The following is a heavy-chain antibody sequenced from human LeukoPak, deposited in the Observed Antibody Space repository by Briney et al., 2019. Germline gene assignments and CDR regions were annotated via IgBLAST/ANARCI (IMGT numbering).Heavy chain of an antibody. J-gene: IGHJ6*04. CDR1: GFTFSSYE. V-gene: IGHV3-48*03. D-gene: IGHD6-13*01. Sequence: GGSLRLSCAASGFTFSSYEMNWVRQAPGKGLEWVSYISSSGSTIYYADSVKGRFTISRDNAKNSPYLQMNSLRAEDTAVYYCARNLSAAGTRYYYYYGMDVWGKGTTVTVSS. CDR3: ARNLSAAGTRYYYYYGMDV. CDR2: ISSSGSTI.